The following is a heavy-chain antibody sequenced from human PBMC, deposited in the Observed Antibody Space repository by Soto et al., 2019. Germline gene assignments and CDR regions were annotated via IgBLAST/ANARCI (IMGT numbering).Heavy chain of an antibody. CDR2: ISGSGGTT. D-gene: IGHD3-3*01. J-gene: IGHJ6*02. CDR3: AKDSWAIFGVPAGEYYAMDV. V-gene: IGHV3-23*01. Sequence: EVQLLESGGAPVQSGGSLRLSCVASGFTFENYAMSWVRQAPGKVLEWVSAISGSGGTTYYSDSVKGRFTISRDNSKNTVYLQMNDLRVEDAAEYFCAKDSWAIFGVPAGEYYAMDVWGQGTTVTVSS. CDR1: GFTFENYA.